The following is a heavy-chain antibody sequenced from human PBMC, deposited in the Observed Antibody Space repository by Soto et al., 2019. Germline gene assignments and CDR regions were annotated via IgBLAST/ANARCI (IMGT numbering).Heavy chain of an antibody. J-gene: IGHJ6*02. CDR3: ASVRGGYYYGMDV. CDR1: GGSISSSNW. V-gene: IGHV4-4*02. D-gene: IGHD3-10*02. Sequence: QVQLQESGPGLVKPSGTLSLTCAVSGGSISSSNWWSWVRQPPGKGLEWIGEIYHSGSTKYNPSLKSRVTLSADKSKNQFSLKLGSGTAADTAVYYCASVRGGYYYGMDVWGQGTTVTVSS. CDR2: IYHSGST.